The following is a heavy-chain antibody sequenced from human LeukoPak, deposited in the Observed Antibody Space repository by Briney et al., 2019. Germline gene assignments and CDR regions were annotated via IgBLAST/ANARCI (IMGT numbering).Heavy chain of an antibody. V-gene: IGHV3-48*03. Sequence: PGGSLRLSCAASGFTFSSYEINWVRQAPGKGLEWVSYISSSGSAIYYADSVKGRFTISRDNAKNSLYLQMNSLRAEDTAVYYCARGSSSSWFYWGQGTLVTVSS. CDR2: ISSSGSAI. J-gene: IGHJ4*02. CDR3: ARGSSSSWFY. D-gene: IGHD6-13*01. CDR1: GFTFSSYE.